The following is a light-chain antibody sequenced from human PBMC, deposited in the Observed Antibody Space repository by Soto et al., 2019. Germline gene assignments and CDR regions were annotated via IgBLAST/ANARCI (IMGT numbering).Light chain of an antibody. CDR1: SSDIGRYKF. V-gene: IGLV2-14*01. Sequence: QSALTQPASVSGSPGQSITISCTGTSSDIGRYKFVSWFQQHPGKAPKLMIFEGTNRPSGVSNRFSASKSGNTASLTISGLQPEDEAIYFCSSSTSTDTLVIFGGGTKLTVL. J-gene: IGLJ2*01. CDR2: EGT. CDR3: SSSTSTDTLVI.